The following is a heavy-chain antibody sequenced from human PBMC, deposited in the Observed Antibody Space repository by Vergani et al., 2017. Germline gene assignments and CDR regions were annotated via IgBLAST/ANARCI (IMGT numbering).Heavy chain of an antibody. CDR2: IIPIFGTA. Sequence: QVQLVQSGAEVKKPGSSVKVSCKASGGTFSSYAISWVRQAPGKGLEWMGGIIPIFGTANYAQKFQGRVPVTADESTSTAYMELSSLRSEDTAVYYCARDRSITIFGVVIDYMDVWGKGTTVTVSS. V-gene: IGHV1-69*01. J-gene: IGHJ6*03. D-gene: IGHD3-3*01. CDR3: ARDRSITIFGVVIDYMDV. CDR1: GGTFSSYA.